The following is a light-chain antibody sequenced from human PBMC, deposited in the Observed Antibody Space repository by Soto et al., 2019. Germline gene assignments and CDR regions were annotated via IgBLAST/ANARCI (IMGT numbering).Light chain of an antibody. J-gene: IGLJ1*01. Sequence: QSALTQPASMSGSPGQSITISCTGTSSDVGSYNLVSWYQQHPGKAPKLMIYEGNKRPSGVSNRFSGSKSANTASLTISGLQTEDEADYYCCSYAGTNTFVFGTGTKVTVL. CDR1: SSDVGSYNL. CDR3: CSYAGTNTFV. V-gene: IGLV2-23*01. CDR2: EGN.